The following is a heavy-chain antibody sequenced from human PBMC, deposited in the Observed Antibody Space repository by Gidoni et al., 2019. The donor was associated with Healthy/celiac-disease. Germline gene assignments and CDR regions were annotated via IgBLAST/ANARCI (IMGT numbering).Heavy chain of an antibody. CDR3: AKDIRGGSSGCYGMDV. Sequence: EVQLVESGGVVVQPGGSLRLSCAAAGFTLDAYTMHWVRQAPGQGLEWVSLISWDGGSTYYADSVKGRFTISRDNSKNSLYLQMNSLRTEDTALYYCAKDIRGGSSGCYGMDVWGQGTTVTVSS. J-gene: IGHJ6*02. CDR2: ISWDGGST. D-gene: IGHD6-6*01. V-gene: IGHV3-43*01. CDR1: GFTLDAYT.